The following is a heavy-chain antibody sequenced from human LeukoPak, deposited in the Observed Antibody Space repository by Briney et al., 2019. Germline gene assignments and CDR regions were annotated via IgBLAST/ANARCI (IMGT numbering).Heavy chain of an antibody. D-gene: IGHD5-24*01. V-gene: IGHV4-59*08. CDR1: GGSINNYY. CDR3: VRLDAAAGRYLQFYY. Sequence: SETLSLTCTVSGGSINNYYWSWIRQSSEKGLEWIGYIHDSGSTNYNPSLKSRVTISVDTSKNQFSLKLSSVTAADTAVYYCVRLDAAAGRYLQFYYWGQGTLVTVAS. J-gene: IGHJ4*02. CDR2: IHDSGST.